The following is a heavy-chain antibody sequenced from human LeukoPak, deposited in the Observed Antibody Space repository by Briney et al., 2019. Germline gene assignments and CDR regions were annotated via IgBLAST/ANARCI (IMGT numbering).Heavy chain of an antibody. V-gene: IGHV3-30*02. J-gene: IGHJ2*01. Sequence: GGSLRLSCAASGFTFSDYYMSWIRQAPGKGLEWVAVIWYDGSNKYYADSVKGRFTISRDNFKNTLYLQMNSLRAEDTAVYYCAKDFYGDYGWYFDLWGRGTLVTVSS. CDR1: GFTFSDYY. CDR3: AKDFYGDYGWYFDL. D-gene: IGHD4-17*01. CDR2: IWYDGSNK.